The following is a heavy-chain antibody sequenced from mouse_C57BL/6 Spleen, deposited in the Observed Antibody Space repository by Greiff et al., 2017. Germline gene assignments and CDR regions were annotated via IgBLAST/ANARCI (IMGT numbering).Heavy chain of an antibody. D-gene: IGHD1-1*01. J-gene: IGHJ4*01. CDR2: IDPENGDT. CDR3: TTSITTVVAGDYAMDY. Sequence: EVKLQESGAELVRPGASVKLSCTASGFNIKDDYMHWVKQRPEQGLEWIGWIDPENGDTEYASKFQGKATITADTSSNTAYLQLSSLTSEDTAVYYCTTSITTVVAGDYAMDYWGQGTSVTVSS. V-gene: IGHV14-4*01. CDR1: GFNIKDDY.